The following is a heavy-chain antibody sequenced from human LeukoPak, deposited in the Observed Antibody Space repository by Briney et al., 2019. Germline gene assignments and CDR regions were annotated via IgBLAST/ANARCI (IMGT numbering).Heavy chain of an antibody. Sequence: GGSLRLSCAASGFTFRTYWMSWVRQAPGKGLEWVANIKEDGSENSYVDSVKGRFTISRDNAKNSLHLQMNSLRAEDTAVYYCARPGVVLAFGIWGQGTMVTVSS. V-gene: IGHV3-7*01. J-gene: IGHJ3*02. D-gene: IGHD3-3*01. CDR3: ARPGVVLAFGI. CDR2: IKEDGSEN. CDR1: GFTFRTYW.